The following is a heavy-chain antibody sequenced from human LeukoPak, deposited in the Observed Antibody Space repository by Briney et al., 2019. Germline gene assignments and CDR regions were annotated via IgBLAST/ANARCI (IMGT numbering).Heavy chain of an antibody. CDR2: ISGSADAT. V-gene: IGHV3-23*01. D-gene: IGHD1/OR15-1a*01. CDR1: GFTFSTYA. Sequence: GGSLRLSCAASGFTFSTYAMSWVRQAPGKGLEWVSTISGSADATYYADSVKGRFTISRDNSKNTLFLQMTSLRAEDTAVYYCTKDRGTPWYWGQGTLVTVAS. J-gene: IGHJ4*02. CDR3: TKDRGTPWY.